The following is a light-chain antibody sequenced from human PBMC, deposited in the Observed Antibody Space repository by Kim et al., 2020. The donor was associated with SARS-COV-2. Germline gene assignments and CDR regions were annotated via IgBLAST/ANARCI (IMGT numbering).Light chain of an antibody. J-gene: IGKJ2*01. Sequence: VSPGERATLSCRASQSVSTNLAWYQHKPGQAPRLLIYAASTRATGIPARFSGSGSGTEFTLTISSLQSEDFAVYYCQQYDNWLYTFGQGTKLEI. CDR1: QSVSTN. CDR3: QQYDNWLYT. CDR2: AAS. V-gene: IGKV3-15*01.